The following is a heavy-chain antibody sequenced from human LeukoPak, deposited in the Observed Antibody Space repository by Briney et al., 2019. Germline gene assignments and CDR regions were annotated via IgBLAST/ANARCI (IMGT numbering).Heavy chain of an antibody. J-gene: IGHJ4*02. CDR2: IYYSGNT. CDR1: GGSISTYY. CDR3: ASRVTGRGTFYFDY. D-gene: IGHD3-16*01. V-gene: IGHV4-59*08. Sequence: PSETLSLTCTISGGSISTYYWTWIRQPPGKGLEWIGYIYYSGNTNYNPALKSRVTISLHTSRNQFSLKLNSVTAADTVIYYCASRVTGRGTFYFDYWGQGSLVIVSS.